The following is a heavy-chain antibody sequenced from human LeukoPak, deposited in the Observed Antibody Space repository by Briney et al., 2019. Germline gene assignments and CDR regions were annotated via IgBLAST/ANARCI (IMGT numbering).Heavy chain of an antibody. CDR1: GGSISSSSYY. D-gene: IGHD4-17*01. Sequence: SETLSLTCTVSGGSISSSSYYWGWIRQPPGKGLEWIGSIYYSGSTYYNPSLKSRVTISVDTSKNQFSLKLSSVTAADTAVYYCARLGLRNGDYVFSPRPDAFDIWGQGTMVTVSS. J-gene: IGHJ3*02. V-gene: IGHV4-39*01. CDR2: IYYSGST. CDR3: ARLGLRNGDYVFSPRPDAFDI.